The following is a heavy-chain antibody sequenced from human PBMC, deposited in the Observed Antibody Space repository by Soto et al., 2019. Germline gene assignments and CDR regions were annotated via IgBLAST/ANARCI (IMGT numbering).Heavy chain of an antibody. Sequence: EVQVLESGGGLVQPGGSLRLSCAATGFTFSDFAMSWVRQAPGKGLEWVSRINGGGIGPHYADSVKGRVTISRDNTKNTLYLQMNSLRAEDTGVYYCAKMEGMDPWAYSFDYWGQGTLVTVSS. J-gene: IGHJ4*02. CDR3: AKMEGMDPWAYSFDY. CDR2: INGGGIGP. D-gene: IGHD2-2*03. V-gene: IGHV3-23*01. CDR1: GFTFSDFA.